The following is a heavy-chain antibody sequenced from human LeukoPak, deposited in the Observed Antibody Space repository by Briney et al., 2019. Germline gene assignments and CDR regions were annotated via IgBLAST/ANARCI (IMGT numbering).Heavy chain of an antibody. V-gene: IGHV3-11*04. CDR2: ISSSGSTI. Sequence: GGSLRLSCAASGFTFSDYYMSWIRQAPGKGLEWVSYISSSGSTIYYADSVKGRFTISRDNAENSLYPQMNSLRAEDTAVYYCARDFNSYGSFDYWGQGTLVTVSS. J-gene: IGHJ4*02. D-gene: IGHD5-18*01. CDR1: GFTFSDYY. CDR3: ARDFNSYGSFDY.